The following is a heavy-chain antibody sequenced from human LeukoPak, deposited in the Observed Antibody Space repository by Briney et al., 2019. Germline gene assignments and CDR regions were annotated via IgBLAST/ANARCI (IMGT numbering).Heavy chain of an antibody. CDR1: GFTFSSYA. D-gene: IGHD3-3*01. CDR3: AKALFGVVIMPVYY. V-gene: IGHV3-23*01. Sequence: GGSLRLSCAASGFTFSSYAMSRVRQAQGKWLEWVSAISGSGGSTYYADSVKGRFTISRDNSKNTLYLQMNSLRAEDTAVYYCAKALFGVVIMPVYYWGQGTLVTVSS. J-gene: IGHJ4*02. CDR2: ISGSGGST.